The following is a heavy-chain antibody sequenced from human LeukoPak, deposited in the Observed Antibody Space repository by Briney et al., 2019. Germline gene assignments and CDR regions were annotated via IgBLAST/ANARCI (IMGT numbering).Heavy chain of an antibody. J-gene: IGHJ6*04. CDR1: GGTFSSYA. Sequence: SVKLSCKASGGTFSSYAISWVRQAPGQGLEWMGGIIPIFGTANYAQKLQGRVTITADESTSTSYMELSSLRSEDTAVYYCARGRYGSAYYYGMDVWGKGTTVTVSS. D-gene: IGHD4-17*01. V-gene: IGHV1-69*13. CDR3: ARGRYGSAYYYGMDV. CDR2: IIPIFGTA.